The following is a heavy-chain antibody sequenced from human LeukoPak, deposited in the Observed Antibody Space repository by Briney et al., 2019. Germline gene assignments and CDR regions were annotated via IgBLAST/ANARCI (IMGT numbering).Heavy chain of an antibody. CDR1: GSIPFNSYS. CDR2: ITSSGETT. CDR3: AEDSDGMDV. J-gene: IGHJ6*02. Sequence: GGSLRLSCAASGSIPFNSYSMSWVRQAPGKGLEWVSAITSSGETTYYADSVKGRFTISRDNSKNMVYLQMNSLRAEDTAVYYCAEDSDGMDVWGQGTTVTVSS. V-gene: IGHV3-23*01.